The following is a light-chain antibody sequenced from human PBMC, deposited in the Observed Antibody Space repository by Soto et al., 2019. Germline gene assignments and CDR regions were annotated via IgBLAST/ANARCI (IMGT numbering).Light chain of an antibody. CDR3: QMYRSAPFT. Sequence: DIQVTQSPSSLSASVGDRVTITCRASQDISNHLAWYQQKPGKVPKLLIYAASTLQSGVPSRFSGSGSGTDFTLTISGLQPEDVATYYCQMYRSAPFTFGPGTKVHIE. V-gene: IGKV1-27*01. CDR2: AAS. J-gene: IGKJ3*01. CDR1: QDISNH.